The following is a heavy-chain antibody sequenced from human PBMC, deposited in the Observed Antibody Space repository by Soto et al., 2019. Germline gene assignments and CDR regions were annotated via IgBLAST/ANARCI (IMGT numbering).Heavy chain of an antibody. V-gene: IGHV1-8*01. Sequence: QVQLVQSGAEVKKPGASVKVSCKASGYTFTSYDINWVRQATGQGLEWMGWMNPNSGNTGYAQKFQGRVTMTRNTSRSTAYMALSSRRSEDTAVYYCARGWRESRKYSAIFGLVITANWFDPWGQGTLVTVSS. CDR3: ARGWRESRKYSAIFGLVITANWFDP. J-gene: IGHJ5*02. CDR2: MNPNSGNT. CDR1: GYTFTSYD. D-gene: IGHD3-3*01.